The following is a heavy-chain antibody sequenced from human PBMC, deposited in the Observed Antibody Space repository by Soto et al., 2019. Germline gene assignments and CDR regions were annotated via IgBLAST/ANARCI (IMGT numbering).Heavy chain of an antibody. Sequence: QVQLVQSGAEVKKPGSSVKVSCKASGGSFRSYATSWVRQAPGQGLEWMGGIIPMFHTPSYAQKFQGRVTITADESTSTAYMEMSSLRSEDTAIYYCARPAGKGNYYHALDVLGQGTTVTVSS. V-gene: IGHV1-69*01. CDR1: GGSFRSYA. J-gene: IGHJ6*02. D-gene: IGHD1-26*01. CDR2: IIPMFHTP. CDR3: ARPAGKGNYYHALDV.